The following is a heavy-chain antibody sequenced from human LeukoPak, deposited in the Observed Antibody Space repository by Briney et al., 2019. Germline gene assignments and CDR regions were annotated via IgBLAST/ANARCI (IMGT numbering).Heavy chain of an antibody. J-gene: IGHJ6*02. CDR3: AKDRAYYDILTGGDYYYGMDV. Sequence: GGSLRLSCAASGFTVSSNYMSWVRQAPGRGLEWVSAISGSGGSTYYADSVKGRFTISRDNSKNTLYLQMNSLRAEDTAVYYCAKDRAYYDILTGGDYYYGMDVWGQGTTVTVSS. CDR2: ISGSGGST. D-gene: IGHD3-9*01. V-gene: IGHV3-23*01. CDR1: GFTVSSNY.